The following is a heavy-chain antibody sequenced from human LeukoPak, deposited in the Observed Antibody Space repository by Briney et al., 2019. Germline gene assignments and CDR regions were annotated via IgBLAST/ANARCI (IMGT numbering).Heavy chain of an antibody. J-gene: IGHJ4*02. CDR3: SQFVTTSDYDAFDF. Sequence: SETLSLTCAVYGGSFSGNYWSWIRQPPGKGLEWIGEINHSGSTNYNPSLKSRVTISVDTSKNQFSLKLSSVTAADTAVYYCSQFVTTSDYDAFDFWGQGTLVTVSS. D-gene: IGHD5-12*01. V-gene: IGHV4-34*01. CDR1: GGSFSGNY. CDR2: INHSGST.